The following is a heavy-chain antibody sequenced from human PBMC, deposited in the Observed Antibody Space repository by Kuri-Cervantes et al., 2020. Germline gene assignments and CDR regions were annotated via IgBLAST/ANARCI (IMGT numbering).Heavy chain of an antibody. Sequence: GESLKISCAASGFTFSSYGMHRVRQAPGKGLEWVAVIWDDGSKKYYADSVKGRFTISRDNSKNTLYLQMGSLRAEDMAVYYCARESDWYFDLWGRGTLVTVSS. CDR1: GFTFSSYG. CDR2: IWDDGSKK. J-gene: IGHJ2*01. CDR3: ARESDWYFDL. V-gene: IGHV3-33*01.